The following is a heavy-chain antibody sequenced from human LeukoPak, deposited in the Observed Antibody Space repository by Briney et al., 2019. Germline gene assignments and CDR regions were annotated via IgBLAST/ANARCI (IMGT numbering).Heavy chain of an antibody. D-gene: IGHD2-15*01. CDR1: GGSISSYY. V-gene: IGHV4-59*01. J-gene: IGHJ6*02. Sequence: PSETLSLTCTVSGGSISSYYWSWIRQPPGKGLEWIGYIYYSGGTNYNPSLKSRVTISVDTSKNQFSLKLSSVTAADTAVYYCARAPVLNYYYGMDVWGQGTTVTVSS. CDR2: IYYSGGT. CDR3: ARAPVLNYYYGMDV.